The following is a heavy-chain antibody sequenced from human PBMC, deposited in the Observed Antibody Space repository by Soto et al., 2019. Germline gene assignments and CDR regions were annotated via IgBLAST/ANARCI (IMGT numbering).Heavy chain of an antibody. CDR1: GYSFTSYW. CDR2: IYPGDSDT. Sequence: GESLKISCKGSGYSFTSYWIGWVRQMPGKGLEWMGIIYPGDSDTRYSPSFQGQVTISADKSITTTYLQWSSLKASDTAVYYCARPTTGSSPDYWGQGTLVTVSS. V-gene: IGHV5-51*01. J-gene: IGHJ4*02. CDR3: ARPTTGSSPDY. D-gene: IGHD6-13*01.